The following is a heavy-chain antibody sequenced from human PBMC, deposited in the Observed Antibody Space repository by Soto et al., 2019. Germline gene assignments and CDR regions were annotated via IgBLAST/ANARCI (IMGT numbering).Heavy chain of an antibody. J-gene: IGHJ4*02. CDR3: LTGYSGYGNFDY. D-gene: IGHD5-12*01. Sequence: GGSLRPAGAASEFTFSSYWMHWVRQAPGKWMVFVSRIKGDGTATNYTDYVKRRFTISRDNAKNTLYLQFYTLRAEPTPVYYCLTGYSGYGNFDYWGRGPRVTVSS. V-gene: IGHV3-74*01. CDR2: IKGDGTAT. CDR1: EFTFSSYW.